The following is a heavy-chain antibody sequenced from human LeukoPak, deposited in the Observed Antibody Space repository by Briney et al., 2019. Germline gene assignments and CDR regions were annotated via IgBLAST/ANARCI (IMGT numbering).Heavy chain of an antibody. CDR1: GGSINSYY. Sequence: SETLSLTCTVSGGSINSYYWSWIRQPPGKGLECIGYIHYTGSTNYNPSLKSRVTISVDTSKNQFSLKLSSVTAADTAVYYCATRRQGTYSSGYRGSYFDYWGQGTLVTVSS. D-gene: IGHD3-22*01. CDR3: ATRRQGTYSSGYRGSYFDY. CDR2: IHYTGST. J-gene: IGHJ4*02. V-gene: IGHV4-59*12.